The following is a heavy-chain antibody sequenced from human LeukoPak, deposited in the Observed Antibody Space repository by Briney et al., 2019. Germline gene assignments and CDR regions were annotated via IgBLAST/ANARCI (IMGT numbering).Heavy chain of an antibody. Sequence: PSETLSLTCAVYGGSFSGYYWTWIRQPPGKGLEWIGEINHSGTTNYNPSLKSRVTMSVDTSKNQFSLKLTSLTAADTAVYYCVREWLKGAFDLWGQGTIVTVSS. D-gene: IGHD3-22*01. V-gene: IGHV4-34*01. CDR2: INHSGTT. J-gene: IGHJ3*01. CDR3: VREWLKGAFDL. CDR1: GGSFSGYY.